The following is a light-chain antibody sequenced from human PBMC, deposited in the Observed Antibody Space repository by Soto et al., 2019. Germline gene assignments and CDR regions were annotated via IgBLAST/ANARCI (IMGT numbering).Light chain of an antibody. CDR2: ANT. J-gene: IGLJ1*01. CDR1: SSNIGAGFD. CDR3: QSYDSSLSGYV. V-gene: IGLV1-40*01. Sequence: QSVLTQPPSVSGAPGQRVTISCTGSSSNIGAGFDVHWYQQLPGTAPRLLIYANTKRPSGVLDRFSGSRSGTSISLAISGLRAEDEADYFCQSYDSSLSGYVFGTGTKLTVL.